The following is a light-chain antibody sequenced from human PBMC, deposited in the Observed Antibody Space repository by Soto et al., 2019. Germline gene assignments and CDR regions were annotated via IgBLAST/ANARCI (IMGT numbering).Light chain of an antibody. V-gene: IGKV3-20*01. CDR3: QQYGNSPLT. Sequence: EIVLTQSPGTLSLSPGERATVSCRASQSVSSSYLAWYQQKPGQAPRLLIYGASSRATGIPDRFSGSGSGTDFTLTISRLEPEDFAVYYCQQYGNSPLTFGGGTKGEIK. J-gene: IGKJ4*01. CDR1: QSVSSSY. CDR2: GAS.